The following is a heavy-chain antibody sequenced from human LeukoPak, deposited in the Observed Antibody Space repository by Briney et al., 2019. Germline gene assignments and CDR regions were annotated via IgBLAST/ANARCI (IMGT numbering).Heavy chain of an antibody. J-gene: IGHJ4*02. CDR1: GGSISSSGDY. CDR3: ARGLFWSGYYDDH. Sequence: TSETLSLTCTVSGGSISSSGDYWGWIRQPPGKGLEWIGSIYYRGSTYYNPSLKSRVTISVDTSKNQFSLRLNSVTTADTAVYYCARGLFWSGYYDDHWGQGTLVIVS. CDR2: IYYRGST. V-gene: IGHV4-39*01. D-gene: IGHD3-3*01.